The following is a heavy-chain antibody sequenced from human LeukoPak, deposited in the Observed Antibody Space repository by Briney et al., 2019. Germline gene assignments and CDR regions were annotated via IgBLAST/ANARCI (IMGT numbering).Heavy chain of an antibody. CDR3: VMKQSGYLY. Sequence: GGSLRLSCSASGFTFCSYALHSVRQAPGKGLEYVSGISRNGGSTYYADSLKGRFTISRDNSKNTLYLQMSSLRAEDTAVYLSVMKQSGYLYWGQGTLVTVSS. V-gene: IGHV3-64D*09. CDR2: ISRNGGST. D-gene: IGHD5-12*01. J-gene: IGHJ4*02. CDR1: GFTFCSYA.